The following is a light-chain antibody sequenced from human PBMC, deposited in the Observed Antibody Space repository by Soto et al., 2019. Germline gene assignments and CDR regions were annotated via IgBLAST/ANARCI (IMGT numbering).Light chain of an antibody. V-gene: IGKV3-20*01. CDR1: QSVSSTY. J-gene: IGKJ2*01. CDR3: XQYGRSPPFT. Sequence: EIVLTQSPGTLSLSPGERATLSCRASQSVSSTYIAWYQQNPGQAPRLLIYGASSRATGIPDRFSGSGSGTDFTLTISRLEPEDFAVYFCXQYGRSPPFTFGQGTKVDI. CDR2: GAS.